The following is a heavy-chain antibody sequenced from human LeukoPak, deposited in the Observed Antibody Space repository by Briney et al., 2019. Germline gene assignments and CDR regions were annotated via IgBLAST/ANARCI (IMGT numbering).Heavy chain of an antibody. V-gene: IGHV4-59*08. CDR2: IYYSGST. Sequence: PSETLSLTCTVSGGSISSYYWSWIRQPPGKGLEWIGYIYYSGSTNYNPSLKSRVTISVDASKNQFSLKLSSVTAADTAVYYCAKNMGVTATEYYFDYWGQGTLVTVSS. D-gene: IGHD2-21*02. J-gene: IGHJ4*02. CDR1: GGSISSYY. CDR3: AKNMGVTATEYYFDY.